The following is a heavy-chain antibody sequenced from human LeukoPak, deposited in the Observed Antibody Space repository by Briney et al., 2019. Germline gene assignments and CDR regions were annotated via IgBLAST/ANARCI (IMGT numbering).Heavy chain of an antibody. Sequence: GRSLRLSCAASGFIFDDYAMHGVRQAPGKALDGVSGISWSSGSIAYADSVKGRFTISIDNAKNSLYLQMNSLRADDTALYYCAKDISAAGPYYGMDVWGQGTTVTVSS. CDR2: ISWSSGSI. J-gene: IGHJ6*02. D-gene: IGHD6-13*01. V-gene: IGHV3-9*01. CDR3: AKDISAAGPYYGMDV. CDR1: GFIFDDYA.